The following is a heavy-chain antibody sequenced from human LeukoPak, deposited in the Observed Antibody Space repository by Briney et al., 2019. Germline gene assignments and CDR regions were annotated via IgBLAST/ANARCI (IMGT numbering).Heavy chain of an antibody. V-gene: IGHV3-7*04. CDR1: GFTFSSYW. D-gene: IGHD6-19*01. J-gene: IGHJ5*02. CDR3: ARGYSSGWYSWFDP. Sequence: GGSLRLSCAASGFTFSSYWMSWVRQAPGKGLEWVANIKQDGSEKYYVGSVKGRFTISRDNAKNSLYLQMNSLRAEDTAVYYCARGYSSGWYSWFDPWGQGTLVTVSS. CDR2: IKQDGSEK.